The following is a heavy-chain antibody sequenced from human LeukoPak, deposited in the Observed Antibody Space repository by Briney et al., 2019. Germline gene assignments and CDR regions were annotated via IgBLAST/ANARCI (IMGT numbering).Heavy chain of an antibody. Sequence: GGSLRLSCAASGFTFSSYGMHWVRQAPGKGLEWVAVIWYDGSNKYYADSVKGRFTISKDNSKNTLYLQMNSLRAEDTAVYYCARESSGWYYFDYWGQGTLVTVSS. D-gene: IGHD6-19*01. CDR3: ARESSGWYYFDY. CDR1: GFTFSSYG. CDR2: IWYDGSNK. J-gene: IGHJ4*02. V-gene: IGHV3-33*01.